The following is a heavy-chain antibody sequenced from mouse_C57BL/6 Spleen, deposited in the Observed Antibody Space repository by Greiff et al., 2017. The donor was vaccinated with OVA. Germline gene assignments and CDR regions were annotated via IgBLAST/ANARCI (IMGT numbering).Heavy chain of an antibody. V-gene: IGHV1-69*01. CDR3: ARFTTVVDY. CDR2: IDPSDSYT. J-gene: IGHJ2*01. CDR1: GYTFTSYW. D-gene: IGHD1-1*01. Sequence: QVQLQQPGAELVMPGASVKLSCKASGYTFTSYWMHWVKQRPGQGLEWIGEIDPSDSYTNYNQKFKGKSTLAVDKSSSTAYMQLSRLTSEDSAVYYCARFTTVVDYWGQGTTLTVSS.